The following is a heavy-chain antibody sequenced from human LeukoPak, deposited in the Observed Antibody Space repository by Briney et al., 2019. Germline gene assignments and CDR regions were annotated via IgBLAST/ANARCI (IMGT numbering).Heavy chain of an antibody. Sequence: SSETLSLTCTVSGGSISSGGYYWSWIRQPPGKGLEWIGYIYHSGSTYYNPSLKSRVTISVDRSKNQFSLKLSSVTAADTAVYYCARPRGDAFDIWGQATMVTVSS. CDR3: ARPRGDAFDI. V-gene: IGHV4-30-2*01. CDR2: IYHSGST. J-gene: IGHJ3*02. CDR1: GGSISSGGYY. D-gene: IGHD3-10*01.